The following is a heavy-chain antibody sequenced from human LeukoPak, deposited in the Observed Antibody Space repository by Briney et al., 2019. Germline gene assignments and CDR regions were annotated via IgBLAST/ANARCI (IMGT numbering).Heavy chain of an antibody. CDR1: GFTFSSYS. CDR3: ARDRANLIDP. V-gene: IGHV3-21*01. J-gene: IGHJ5*02. CDR2: ISSSSSYI. Sequence: GGSLRLSCAASGFTFSSYSMTWVRQAPGKGLGWVSSISSSSSYIYYADSVKGRFTISRDNAKNSLYLQMNSLRAEDTAVYYCARDRANLIDPWGQGTLVTVSS.